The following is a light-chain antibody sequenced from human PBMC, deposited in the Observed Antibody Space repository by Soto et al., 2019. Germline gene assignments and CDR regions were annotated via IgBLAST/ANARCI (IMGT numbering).Light chain of an antibody. CDR2: DAS. CDR1: QSISRW. Sequence: DIQMTQSPSTLSASVGDRVTITCRASQSISRWSAWYQQKPGKAPKLLIYDASTLESGVPSRFSGSGSGTEFTLAISSLQPDDFATYYCQQYDNYRAFGQGTKVDIK. J-gene: IGKJ1*01. CDR3: QQYDNYRA. V-gene: IGKV1-5*01.